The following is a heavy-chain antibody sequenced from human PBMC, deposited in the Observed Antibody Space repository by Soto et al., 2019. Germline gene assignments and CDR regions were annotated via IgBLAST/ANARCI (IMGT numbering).Heavy chain of an antibody. CDR1: GGTFSSYA. J-gene: IGHJ4*02. CDR3: ARDNYCSGGSCYPYYFDY. V-gene: IGHV1-69*13. D-gene: IGHD2-15*01. Sequence: GASVKVSCKASGGTFSSYAISWVRQAPGQGLEWMGGIIPIFGTANYAQKFQGRVTITADESTSTAYMELSSLRSEDTAVYYCARDNYCSGGSCYPYYFDYWGQGTLVTVSS. CDR2: IIPIFGTA.